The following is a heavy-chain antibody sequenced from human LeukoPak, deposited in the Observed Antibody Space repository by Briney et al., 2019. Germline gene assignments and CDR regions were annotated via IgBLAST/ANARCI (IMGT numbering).Heavy chain of an antibody. CDR1: GYTFTRYY. CDR2: INPNSGGT. V-gene: IGHV1-2*02. Sequence: ASVNVSCKASGYTFTRYYIHWVRQAPAQGLEWMGRINPNSGGTSYAQKFQGRVTVTRDTSITTAYMELSRLRSDDTAVYYCAREPDYGDFALPDYWGQGTLVTVSS. CDR3: AREPDYGDFALPDY. D-gene: IGHD4-17*01. J-gene: IGHJ4*02.